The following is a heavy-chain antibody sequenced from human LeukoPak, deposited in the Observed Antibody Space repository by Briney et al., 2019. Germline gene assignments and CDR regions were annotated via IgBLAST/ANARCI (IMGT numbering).Heavy chain of an antibody. J-gene: IGHJ5*02. CDR2: INPNSGGT. CDR3: ARVPSRIDNWFDP. Sequence: ASVKVSCKASGGTFSSYAISWVRQAPGQGLEWMGWINPNSGGTNYAQKFQGRVTMTRDTSISTAYMELSRLRSDDTAVYYCARVPSRIDNWFDPWGQGTLVTVSS. CDR1: GGTFSSYA. V-gene: IGHV1-2*02. D-gene: IGHD1-26*01.